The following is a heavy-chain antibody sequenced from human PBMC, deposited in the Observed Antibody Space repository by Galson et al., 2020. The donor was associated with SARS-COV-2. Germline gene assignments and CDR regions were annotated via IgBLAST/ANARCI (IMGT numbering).Heavy chain of an antibody. J-gene: IGHJ2*01. V-gene: IGHV4-38-2*02. CDR3: ARQGVNMIVLVTVPGWYFDL. Sequence: SETLTLTCTASGYSVSTTNYRGWPRQPPGRGRERNGSGNPSGNTYYNPPLKSRVTTSVDTSKNQLSLRLDSVTAADTALYYCARQGVNMIVLVTVPGWYFDLWGRGTLVTVSS. CDR1: GYSVSTTNY. CDR2: GNPSGNT. D-gene: IGHD3-22*01.